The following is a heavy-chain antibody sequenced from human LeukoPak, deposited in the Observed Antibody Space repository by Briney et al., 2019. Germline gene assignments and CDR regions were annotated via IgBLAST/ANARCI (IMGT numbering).Heavy chain of an antibody. CDR3: ARDGPTYSGSYYNYFDY. J-gene: IGHJ4*02. V-gene: IGHV5-51*01. CDR1: GYSFTSYW. D-gene: IGHD1-26*01. CDR2: IYPGDSDT. Sequence: GESLKISCKGSGYSFTSYWIGWVRQMPGKGLEWMGIIYPGDSDTRYSPSFQGQVTISADKSISTAYLQWSSLKASDTAMYYCARDGPTYSGSYYNYFDYWGQGTLVTVSS.